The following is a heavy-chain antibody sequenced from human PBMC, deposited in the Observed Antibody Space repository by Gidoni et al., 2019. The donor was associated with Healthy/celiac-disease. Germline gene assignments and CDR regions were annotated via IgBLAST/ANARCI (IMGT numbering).Heavy chain of an antibody. CDR2: ISYAGSNQ. CDR3: ARDLHEHISGWYPGGAFDI. CDR1: GLTLSSYA. V-gene: IGHV3-30-3*01. Sequence: QVQLVEAGGGGVQPGRCRRLSCAASGLTLSSYAMHWVRQAPGKGLEWVAVISYAGSNQYYADSVKGRFTISRDNSKNTLYLQMNSLIAEDTAVYYCARDLHEHISGWYPGGAFDIWGQGTMVTVSS. D-gene: IGHD6-19*01. J-gene: IGHJ3*02.